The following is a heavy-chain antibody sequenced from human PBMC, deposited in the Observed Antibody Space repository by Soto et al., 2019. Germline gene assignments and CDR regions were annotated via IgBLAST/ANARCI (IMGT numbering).Heavy chain of an antibody. V-gene: IGHV4-59*08. CDR1: GASIRSDY. CDR3: ARQWDY. CDR2: IYDSERT. J-gene: IGHJ4*02. Sequence: QVQLQESGPGLGKPSETLSLTCAVSGASIRSDYWSWIRQIPGRGLEWIGYIYDSERTNYNPSLRSRVTISADTSKNQFSLKVRSVTAADTAVYYCARQWDYWGQGILVTVSS.